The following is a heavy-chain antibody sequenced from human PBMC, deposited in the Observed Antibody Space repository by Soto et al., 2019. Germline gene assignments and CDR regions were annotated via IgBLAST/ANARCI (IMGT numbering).Heavy chain of an antibody. V-gene: IGHV3-11*01. CDR3: ARERARVFDS. J-gene: IGHJ4*02. CDR1: GFTFSDYY. CDR2: ISIASSTI. Sequence: GSLRLSCAASGFTFSDYYMGWIRQAPGRGLEWLSYISIASSTIYYADSVKGRFSIPRDNAKNSLYLQLSSLRAEDTAVYFCARERARVFDSWGQGTLVTVSS.